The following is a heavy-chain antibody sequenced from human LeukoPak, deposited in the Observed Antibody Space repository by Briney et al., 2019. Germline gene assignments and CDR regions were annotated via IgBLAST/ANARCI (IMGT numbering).Heavy chain of an antibody. J-gene: IGHJ4*02. Sequence: ASVKVSCKVSGYTLTELSMHWVRQAPGKGLEWMGGFDPEDGETIYAQKFQGRVTMTEDTSTDTAYMELSSLRSEDTAVYYCATNRYSSGWYSFAYWGQGTLVTVSS. CDR1: GYTLTELS. V-gene: IGHV1-24*01. CDR2: FDPEDGET. CDR3: ATNRYSSGWYSFAY. D-gene: IGHD6-19*01.